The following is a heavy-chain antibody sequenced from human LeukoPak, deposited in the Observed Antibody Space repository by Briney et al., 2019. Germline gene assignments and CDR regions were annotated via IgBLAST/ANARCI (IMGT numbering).Heavy chain of an antibody. CDR1: GGPFSSYA. CDR2: INPSGSTT. J-gene: IGHJ5*01. V-gene: IGHV1-46*01. Sequence: GSSVKVSCKASGGPFSSYAISWVRQAPGQGLEWLGMINPSGSTTTYAQKFQGRVTMTRDTSTSTVYMELSSLRSEDTAVYYCARETSDSWGQGTLVTVSS. CDR3: ARETSDS. D-gene: IGHD1-1*01.